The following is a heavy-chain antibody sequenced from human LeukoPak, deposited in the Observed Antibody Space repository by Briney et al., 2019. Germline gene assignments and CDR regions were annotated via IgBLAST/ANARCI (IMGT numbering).Heavy chain of an antibody. CDR3: ARTRVDHYDSSGYFDY. CDR1: GGSISSGGYY. Sequence: SETLSLTCTVSGGSISSGGYYWSWIRQHPGKGLEWIGYIYYSGSTYYNPSLKSRVTISVDTSKNQFSLKLSSVTAADTAVYYCARTRVDHYDSSGYFDYWGQGTLVTVSS. J-gene: IGHJ4*02. D-gene: IGHD3-22*01. V-gene: IGHV4-31*03. CDR2: IYYSGST.